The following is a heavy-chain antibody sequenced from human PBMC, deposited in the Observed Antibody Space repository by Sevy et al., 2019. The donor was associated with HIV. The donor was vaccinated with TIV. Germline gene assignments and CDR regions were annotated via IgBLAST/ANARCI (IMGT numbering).Heavy chain of an antibody. CDR2: ISGRSSYI. V-gene: IGHV3-21*01. J-gene: IGHJ4*02. CDR3: AGDGGFSSTSCLLYFDS. Sequence: GGSLRLSCAASGFTFSDYYMNWVRQAPGKGLEWVSSISGRSSYIHYADSVRGRFTVSSDNAKNSLYLQMNSLRVDDTAVYVCAGDGGFSSTSCLLYFDSWGQGALVTVSS. D-gene: IGHD2-2*01. CDR1: GFTFSDYY.